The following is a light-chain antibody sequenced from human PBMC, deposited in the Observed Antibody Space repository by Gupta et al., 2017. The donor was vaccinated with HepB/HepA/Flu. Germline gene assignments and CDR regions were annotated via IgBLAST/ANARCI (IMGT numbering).Light chain of an antibody. Sequence: EIVMTQSPATLSVSPGERATLSCRASQSLSSSELAWYQQKPGQAPKLLIHGASTRATGMPARFSGSGSGTEFTLTISSLQPEDFAVYYCQQYNNWPLTFGGGTKVEIK. J-gene: IGKJ4*01. CDR2: GAS. CDR3: QQYNNWPLT. V-gene: IGKV3-15*01. CDR1: QSLSSS.